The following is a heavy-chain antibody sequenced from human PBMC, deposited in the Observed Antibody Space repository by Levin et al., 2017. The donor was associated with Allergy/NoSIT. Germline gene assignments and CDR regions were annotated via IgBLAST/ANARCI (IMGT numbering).Heavy chain of an antibody. Sequence: GGSLRLSCKASGSSFSSYWIGWVRQMPGKGLEWMGIIYPGDSDATYSPSFQGQVTISVDNSINTAFLQWSSLKASDTAVYYCGRRGDFSNYMYYLDFWGQGTLVTVSS. J-gene: IGHJ4*02. CDR1: GSSFSSYW. V-gene: IGHV5-51*01. D-gene: IGHD4-11*01. CDR3: GRRGDFSNYMYYLDF. CDR2: IYPGDSDA.